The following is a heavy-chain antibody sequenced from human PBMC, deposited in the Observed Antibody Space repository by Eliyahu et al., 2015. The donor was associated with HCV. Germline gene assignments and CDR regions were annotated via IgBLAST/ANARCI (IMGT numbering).Heavy chain of an antibody. D-gene: IGHD2-15*01. CDR2: INAGXGXT. V-gene: IGHV1-3*01. Sequence: QVQLVQSGAEVKKPGASVKVSCKASGYTFTXYAMHWVRQAPGQRLEWMGWINAGXGXTKYSQKFQGXVTITRDTSASTAYMELSSLRSEDTAVYYCARSCSGGSCYTGVLDYWGQGTLVTVSS. CDR1: GYTFTXYA. CDR3: ARSCSGGSCYTGVLDY. J-gene: IGHJ4*02.